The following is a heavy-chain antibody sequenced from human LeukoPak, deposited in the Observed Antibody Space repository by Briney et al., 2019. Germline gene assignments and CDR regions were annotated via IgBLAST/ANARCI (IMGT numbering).Heavy chain of an antibody. CDR1: GLTFSSYW. D-gene: IGHD3-16*01. CDR3: ARDVTAFDY. Sequence: GGSLRLSCAASGLTFSSYWMSWVRQAPGKGLEWVANIKEDGSDKYYVDFVRGRFTISRDNAKNPLYLQMNSLRAEDTAVYYCARDVTAFDYWGQGTLVTVSS. J-gene: IGHJ4*02. V-gene: IGHV3-7*05. CDR2: IKEDGSDK.